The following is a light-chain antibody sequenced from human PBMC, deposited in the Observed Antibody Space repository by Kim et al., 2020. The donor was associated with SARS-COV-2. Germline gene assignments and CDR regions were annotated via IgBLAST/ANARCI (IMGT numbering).Light chain of an antibody. CDR1: QTISSN. V-gene: IGKV3-11*01. Sequence: LAQGERATRSCRASQTISSNLAWYQQKPGQAPRLLIWDAAKRATGIPARFSGSGSGTDFTLTISSLDPEDFAVYYCQQRSNWPLAFGPGTKVDIK. CDR3: QQRSNWPLA. J-gene: IGKJ3*01. CDR2: DAA.